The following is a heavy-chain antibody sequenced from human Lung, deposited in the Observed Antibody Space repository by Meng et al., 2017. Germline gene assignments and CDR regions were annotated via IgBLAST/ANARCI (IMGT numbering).Heavy chain of an antibody. Sequence: ASVKVSCKASGYTFTSYYMHWVRQAPGQGLEWMGIINPSGGSTSYAQKIQGRVTMTRDTSTSTVYMELSSLRSEDTAVYYCARGGGSYYRVLYYYYGMDVWGQGTTVTVSS. CDR1: GYTFTSYY. V-gene: IGHV1-46*01. CDR2: INPSGGST. D-gene: IGHD1-26*01. J-gene: IGHJ6*02. CDR3: ARGGGSYYRVLYYYYGMDV.